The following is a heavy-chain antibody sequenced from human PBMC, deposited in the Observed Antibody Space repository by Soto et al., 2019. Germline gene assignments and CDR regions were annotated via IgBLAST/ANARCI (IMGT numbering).Heavy chain of an antibody. J-gene: IGHJ6*03. CDR1: GFTFDDYA. CDR2: ISWNSGSI. V-gene: IGHV3-9*01. Sequence: PGGSLRLSCAASGFTFDDYAMHWVRQAPGKGLEWVSGISWNSGSIGYADSVKGRFTISRDNAKNSLYLQMNSLRAEDTALYYWAKGRPMYYYMEVWGKGTTVSVSS. CDR3: AKGRPMYYYMEV.